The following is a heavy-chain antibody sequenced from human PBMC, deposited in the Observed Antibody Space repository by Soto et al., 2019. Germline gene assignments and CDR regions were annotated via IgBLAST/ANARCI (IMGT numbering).Heavy chain of an antibody. Sequence: ASVKVSCKAAGYTFTSYAMHWVRQAPGQRLEWMGWINAGNGNTKYSQKFQGRVTITRDTSASTAYMELSSLRSEDTAVYYCARDRASSGYYYWGHGTLVTVSS. CDR1: GYTFTSYA. CDR2: INAGNGNT. J-gene: IGHJ4*01. V-gene: IGHV1-3*01. D-gene: IGHD3-22*01. CDR3: ARDRASSGYYY.